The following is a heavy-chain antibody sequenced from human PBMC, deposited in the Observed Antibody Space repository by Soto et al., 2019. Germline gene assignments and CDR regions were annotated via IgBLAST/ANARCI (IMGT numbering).Heavy chain of an antibody. V-gene: IGHV4-39*02. CDR3: ARLETTGTPSWCDA. J-gene: IGHJ5*02. CDR1: GGSITSTCSATNCY. CDR2: IHHSGST. Sequence: QLQLQESGPGLVKPSETLSLTCAVSGGSITSTCSATNCYWGWIRQPPGKGLEWIGSIHHSGSTWHNPPRKRPVTMTLDTSKSHSALRLTAVTGTDAARDGCARLETTGTPSWCDAWGQGTLVTVSS. D-gene: IGHD1-1*01.